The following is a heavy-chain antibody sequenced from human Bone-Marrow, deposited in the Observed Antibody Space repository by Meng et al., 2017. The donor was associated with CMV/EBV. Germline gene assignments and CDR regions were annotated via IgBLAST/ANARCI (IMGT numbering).Heavy chain of an antibody. D-gene: IGHD3-3*01. CDR3: ARGAAMYYDFWSGYYRTEGMDV. CDR2: IYHSGST. J-gene: IGHJ6*02. V-gene: IGHV4-38-2*02. CDR1: GYSISSGYY. Sequence: SETLSLTCTVSGYSISSGYYWGWIRQPPGKGLEWIGSIYHSGSTNYNPSLKSRVTISVDTSKNQFSLKLSSVTAADTAVYYCARGAAMYYDFWSGYYRTEGMDVWGQGTTVTVSS.